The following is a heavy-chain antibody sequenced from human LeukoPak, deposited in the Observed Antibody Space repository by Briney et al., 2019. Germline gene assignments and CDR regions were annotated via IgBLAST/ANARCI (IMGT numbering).Heavy chain of an antibody. CDR2: ISGDGVST. CDR1: GLPIGDSA. J-gene: IGHJ4*02. Sequence: LSGRSLRLSCVASGLPIGDSAMHWVRQAPGQGLEWVSLISGDGVSTFFADSVKGRFSISRDNSKNSLFLEMSSLRTEDTAMYYCARESGKFDYWGQGTLVAVSS. CDR3: ARESGKFDY. V-gene: IGHV3-43*02.